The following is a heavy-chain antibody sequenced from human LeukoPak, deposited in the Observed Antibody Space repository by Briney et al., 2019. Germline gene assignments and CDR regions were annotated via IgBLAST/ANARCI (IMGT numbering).Heavy chain of an antibody. CDR2: INTNTGNP. CDR1: GYTFTSYA. J-gene: IGHJ5*02. D-gene: IGHD2-2*01. V-gene: IGHV7-4-1*01. Sequence: GASVKVSCKASGYTFTSYAMNWVRQAPGQGLEWMGWINTNTGNPTYAQGFTGRFVFSLDTSVSTAYLQICSLKAEDTAVYYCARYCSSTSCYPWLDPWGQGTLVTVSS. CDR3: ARYCSSTSCYPWLDP.